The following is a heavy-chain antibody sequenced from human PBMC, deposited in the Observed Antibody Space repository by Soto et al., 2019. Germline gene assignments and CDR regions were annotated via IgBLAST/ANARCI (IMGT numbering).Heavy chain of an antibody. Sequence: GGSLRLSCAASGFTFSSHAMSWVRQAPGKGLEWVSAISGSSGSTYYAGSVKGRFTISRDNSKNTLYLQMNSLRAEDTAVYYCGKEGDCSGYSCYSPQVDSWGQGILVTVSS. CDR1: GFTFSSHA. CDR2: ISGSSGST. D-gene: IGHD2-15*01. CDR3: GKEGDCSGYSCYSPQVDS. V-gene: IGHV3-23*01. J-gene: IGHJ4*02.